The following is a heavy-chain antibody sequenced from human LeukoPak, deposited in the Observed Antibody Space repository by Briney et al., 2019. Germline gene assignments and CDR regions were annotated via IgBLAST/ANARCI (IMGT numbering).Heavy chain of an antibody. CDR1: GFTFSDHY. V-gene: IGHV3-11*01. D-gene: IGHD7-27*01. CDR3: GRGHWGLDY. CDR2: ITQTGSSM. J-gene: IGHJ4*02. Sequence: GGSLRLSCAVSGFTFSDHYMSWIRQAPGKGLEWVAHITQTGSSMSYSDSVKGRFTISRDNARNSLYLQMDSLRPEDTAVYYCGRGHWGLDYWGQGTLLTVSS.